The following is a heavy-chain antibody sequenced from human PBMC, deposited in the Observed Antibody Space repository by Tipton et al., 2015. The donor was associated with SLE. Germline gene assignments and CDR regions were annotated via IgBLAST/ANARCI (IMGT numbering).Heavy chain of an antibody. Sequence: TLSLTCTVSGGSISSSSYYWGWIRQPPGKGLDWIGTIYYSGTTYYNPSLKSRVTISVDTSKIQFSLKLSSVTAAGPAVYYCAIGGDSGYDLWGQGTTVIVSS. D-gene: IGHD5-12*01. V-gene: IGHV4-39*07. J-gene: IGHJ6*02. CDR3: AIGGDSGYDL. CDR2: IYYSGTT. CDR1: GGSISSSSYY.